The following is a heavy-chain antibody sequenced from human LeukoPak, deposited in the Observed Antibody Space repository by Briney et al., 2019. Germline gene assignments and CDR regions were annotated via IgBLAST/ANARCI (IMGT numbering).Heavy chain of an antibody. CDR1: GYSLTEIS. CDR2: FDPEDAET. J-gene: IGHJ4*02. D-gene: IGHD3-22*01. CDR3: TTEGRYYDTSGYFYHNFDY. V-gene: IGHV1-24*01. Sequence: ASVKVSCNVSGYSLTEISMHWVRQAPGNGLEWMGGFDPEDAETIYAQKFQGRVTMTEDTSTDTAYMELSSLRSEDTAVYYCTTEGRYYDTSGYFYHNFDYWGQGTLVTVSS.